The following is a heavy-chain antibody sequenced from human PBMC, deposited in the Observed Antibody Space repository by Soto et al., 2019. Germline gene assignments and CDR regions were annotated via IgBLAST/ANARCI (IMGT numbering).Heavy chain of an antibody. V-gene: IGHV4-59*12. CDR2: IYYTGST. J-gene: IGHJ3*02. D-gene: IGHD4-4*01. CDR1: GGSITTYC. Sequence: SETLSLTCTVSGGSITTYCWSWIRQPPGKGLECIGYIYYTGSTNYNPSLKSRVTISVDTSKNQFSLKMSSVTAADTALYYCARVERGTTTTVVDAFDIWGPGTMVTVSS. CDR3: ARVERGTTTTVVDAFDI.